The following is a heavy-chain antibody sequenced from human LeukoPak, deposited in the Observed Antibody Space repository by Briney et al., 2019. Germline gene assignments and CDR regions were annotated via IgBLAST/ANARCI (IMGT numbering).Heavy chain of an antibody. V-gene: IGHV3-30*18. CDR3: AKVYSYGSFYYYYGMDV. CDR1: GFTFSSYG. D-gene: IGHD5-18*01. CDR2: ISYDGSNK. J-gene: IGHJ6*02. Sequence: GRSLRLSCAASGFTFSSYGMHWVRQAPGKGLEWVAVISYDGSNKYYADSVKGRFTISRDNSKNTLYLQMNSLRAEDTAVYYCAKVYSYGSFYYYYGMDVWGQGTTVTVSS.